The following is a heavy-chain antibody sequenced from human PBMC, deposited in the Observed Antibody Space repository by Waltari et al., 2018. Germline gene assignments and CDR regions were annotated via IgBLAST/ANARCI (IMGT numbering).Heavy chain of an antibody. Sequence: QLPLQLSGPGLVKPSETLSLTCAVSGTSVTTTNYFWGWIRQPPGKGLEWIGRIYFTGSTDYNPSLKSRVTISIDTSTNQFSLNLRSVTAADTAVYYCARGIWQQLAHFDSWGQGTLVTVSS. J-gene: IGHJ4*02. CDR2: IYFTGST. V-gene: IGHV4-39*01. CDR1: GTSVTTTNYF. D-gene: IGHD6-13*01. CDR3: ARGIWQQLAHFDS.